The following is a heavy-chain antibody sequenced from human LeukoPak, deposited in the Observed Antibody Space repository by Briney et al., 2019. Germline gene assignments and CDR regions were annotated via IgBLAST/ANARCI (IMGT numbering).Heavy chain of an antibody. Sequence: GGSLRLSCAASGFTFSNYWMSWIRQAPGKGLEWVANIKQDGSEKYYVDSVKGRFTISRDNTKNSLYLQMNSLRAEDTAVYYCASTQTFDDWGQVTLVTVSS. J-gene: IGHJ4*02. V-gene: IGHV3-7*01. CDR2: IKQDGSEK. CDR3: ASTQTFDD. CDR1: GFTFSNYW.